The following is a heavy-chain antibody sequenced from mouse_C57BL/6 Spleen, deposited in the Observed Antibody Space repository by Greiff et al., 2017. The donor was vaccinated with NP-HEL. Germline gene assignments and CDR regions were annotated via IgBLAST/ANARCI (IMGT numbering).Heavy chain of an antibody. V-gene: IGHV3-6*01. CDR2: ISYDGSN. J-gene: IGHJ4*01. D-gene: IGHD1-1*01. CDR1: GYSITSGYY. CDR3: AGRLLRGAMDY. Sequence: EVQRVESGPGLVKPSQSLSLTCSVTGYSITSGYYWNWIRQFPGNKLEWMGYISYDGSNNYNPSLKNRISITRDTSKNQFFLKLNSVTTEDTATYYCAGRLLRGAMDYWGQGTSVTVSS.